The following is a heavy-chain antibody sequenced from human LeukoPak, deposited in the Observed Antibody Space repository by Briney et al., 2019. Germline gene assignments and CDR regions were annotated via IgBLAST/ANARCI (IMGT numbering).Heavy chain of an antibody. D-gene: IGHD3-22*01. CDR3: ARNYDSSGIDY. CDR2: IGWNSART. V-gene: IGHV3-9*01. J-gene: IGHJ4*02. CDR1: ESTFDHA. Sequence: PGGSLRLSCTASESTFDHAMHWVRQTPGKGLEWVSGIGWNSARTGYADSVRGRFTISRDNAKNSLYLQMNSLRAEDTAVYYCARNYDSSGIDYWGQGTLVTVSS.